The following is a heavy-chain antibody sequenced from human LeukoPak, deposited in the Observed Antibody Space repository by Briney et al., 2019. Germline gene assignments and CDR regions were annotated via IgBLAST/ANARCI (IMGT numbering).Heavy chain of an antibody. D-gene: IGHD5-12*01. Sequence: GGSLRLSCAASGFTVSSNHMNWVRQAPGKGLEWVSVIYSGGSTYYADSVKGRFTISRGNSKNTLYLQMNGLRAEDTAMYYCARDLEYGGYGDYWGQGTLVTVSS. V-gene: IGHV3-53*01. CDR3: ARDLEYGGYGDY. CDR2: IYSGGST. J-gene: IGHJ4*02. CDR1: GFTVSSNH.